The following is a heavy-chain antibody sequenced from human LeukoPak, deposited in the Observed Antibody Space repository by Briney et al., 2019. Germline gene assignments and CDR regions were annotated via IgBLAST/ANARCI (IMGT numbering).Heavy chain of an antibody. CDR1: GYTFTGYY. J-gene: IGHJ4*02. V-gene: IGHV1-46*01. D-gene: IGHD2-15*01. CDR3: ARDGGPRYCSGGSCPNPSSVFDY. CDR2: INPSGGST. Sequence: GASVKVSCKASGYTFTGYYMHWVRQAPGQGLEWMGWINPSGGSTSYAQKFQGRVTMTRDTSTSTVYMELSSLRSEDTAVYYCARDGGPRYCSGGSCPNPSSVFDYWGQGTLVTVSS.